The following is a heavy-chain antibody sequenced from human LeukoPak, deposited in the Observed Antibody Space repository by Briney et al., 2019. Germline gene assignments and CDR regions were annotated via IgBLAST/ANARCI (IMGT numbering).Heavy chain of an antibody. D-gene: IGHD5-24*01. CDR3: ARGVAMAADY. CDR1: GGTFSSYA. J-gene: IGHJ4*02. V-gene: IGHV1-8*02. CDR2: MNPNSGNT. Sequence: ASVKVSCKASGGTFSSYAISWVRQAAGQGLEWMGWMNPNSGNTGYAQKFQGRVTMTRNTSISTAYMELSSLRSEDTAVYYCARGVAMAADYWGQGTLVTVSS.